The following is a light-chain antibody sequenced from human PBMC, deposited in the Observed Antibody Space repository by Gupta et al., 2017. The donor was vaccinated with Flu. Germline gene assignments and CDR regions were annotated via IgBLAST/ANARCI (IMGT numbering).Light chain of an antibody. Sequence: QSALTPPASVSGSPGQSITISCTGTNRDVGGYNFVSWYQQYPGKAPKLMIYDVTNRPSGVASRFSGSRAGNTASLTISGLQAEDEADYYCSSYTTTAVVVFGGGTKLTVL. CDR2: DVT. J-gene: IGLJ2*01. V-gene: IGLV2-14*01. CDR3: SSYTTTAVVV. CDR1: NRDVGGYNF.